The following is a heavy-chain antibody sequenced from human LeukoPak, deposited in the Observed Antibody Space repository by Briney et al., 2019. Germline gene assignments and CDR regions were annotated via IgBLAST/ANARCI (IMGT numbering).Heavy chain of an antibody. CDR3: ARETVVTGVDY. Sequence: PGKGLEWIGYIYHSGSTYYNPSLKSRVTISVDRSKNQFSLKLSSVTAADTAVYYCARETVVTGVDYWGQGTLVTVSS. V-gene: IGHV4-30-2*01. CDR2: IYHSGST. J-gene: IGHJ4*02. D-gene: IGHD4-23*01.